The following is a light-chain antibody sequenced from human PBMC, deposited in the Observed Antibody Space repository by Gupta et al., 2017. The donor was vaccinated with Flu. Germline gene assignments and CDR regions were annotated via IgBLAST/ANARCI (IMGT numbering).Light chain of an antibody. V-gene: IGLV1-47*01. CDR1: SSNIGSNY. Sequence: SCSGSSSNIGSNYVYWYQQLPGTAPKLLIYRNNQRPSGVPDRFSGSKSGTSASLAISGLRSEDEADDYCAAWDDSLSGPVFGGGTKLTVL. CDR2: RNN. CDR3: AAWDDSLSGPV. J-gene: IGLJ3*02.